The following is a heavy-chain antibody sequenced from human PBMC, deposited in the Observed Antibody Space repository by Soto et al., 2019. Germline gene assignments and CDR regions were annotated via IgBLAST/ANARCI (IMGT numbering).Heavy chain of an antibody. CDR1: GYTLTELS. CDR2: FDPEDGET. Sequence: ASVKVSCKVSGYTLTELSMHWVRQAPGKGLEWMGGFDPEDGETIYAQKFQGRVTMTEDTSTDTAYMELSSLRSEDTAVYYCAKDQARRWYFDLWGRGTLVTVYS. CDR3: AKDQARRWYFDL. D-gene: IGHD6-6*01. V-gene: IGHV1-24*01. J-gene: IGHJ2*01.